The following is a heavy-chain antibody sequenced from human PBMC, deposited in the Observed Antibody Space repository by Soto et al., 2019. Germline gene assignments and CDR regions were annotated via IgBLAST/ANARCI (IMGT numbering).Heavy chain of an antibody. Sequence: SETLSLTCAVSGGSISSSNWWSWVRQPPGKGLEWIGEIYHSGSTNYNPSLKSRVTISVDTSKNQFSLKLSSVTAADTAVYYCARVAYYDILTGYREYTWFDPWGQGTLVTVSS. CDR3: ARVAYYDILTGYREYTWFDP. V-gene: IGHV4-4*02. CDR2: IYHSGST. J-gene: IGHJ5*02. D-gene: IGHD3-9*01. CDR1: GGSISSSNW.